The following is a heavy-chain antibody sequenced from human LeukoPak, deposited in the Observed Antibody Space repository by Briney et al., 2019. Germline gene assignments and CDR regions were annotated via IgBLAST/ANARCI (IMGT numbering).Heavy chain of an antibody. J-gene: IGHJ4*02. CDR2: IDEGGSRT. CDR3: ARVVDTHFDY. D-gene: IGHD5-18*01. CDR1: GFTFSNYW. Sequence: GGSLRLSCAASGFTFSNYWMYWVRQAPGKGLVWVSRIDEGGSRTIYADSVKGRLTISRDNAKNTLYLQMNSLRAEDTAVYYCARVVDTHFDYWGQGTLVTVSS. V-gene: IGHV3-74*01.